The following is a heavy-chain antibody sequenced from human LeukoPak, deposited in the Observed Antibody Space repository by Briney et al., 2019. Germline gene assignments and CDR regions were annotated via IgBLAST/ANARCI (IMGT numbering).Heavy chain of an antibody. CDR1: GYTFGTHW. J-gene: IGHJ4*02. CDR2: INPISGDT. D-gene: IGHD5-12*01. CDR3: ARYDLIGRYYFDY. V-gene: IGHV1-2*02. Sequence: ASVKVSCKASGYTFGTHWMHWMRQAPGQGLEWMGWINPISGDTGYAQKFLGRVTVTRDRSISAVYMEFSRLSSDDTAVYYCARYDLIGRYYFDYWGQGTLVTVSS.